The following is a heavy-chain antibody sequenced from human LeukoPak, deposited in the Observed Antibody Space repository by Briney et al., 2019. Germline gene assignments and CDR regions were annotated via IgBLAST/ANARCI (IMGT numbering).Heavy chain of an antibody. Sequence: PSETLSLTCTVSGGSITSYYWSWIRQPPGKGLEWVGYIFYSGSTNYNPSLKSRVTISVDTSKNQFSLNLSSVTAADTAMYYCARHGRNSGAPNYRGQGTLVTVSS. V-gene: IGHV4-59*08. D-gene: IGHD6-19*01. CDR2: IFYSGST. CDR1: GGSITSYY. J-gene: IGHJ4*02. CDR3: ARHGRNSGAPNY.